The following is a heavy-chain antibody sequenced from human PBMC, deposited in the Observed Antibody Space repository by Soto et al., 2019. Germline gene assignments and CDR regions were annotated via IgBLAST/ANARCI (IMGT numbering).Heavy chain of an antibody. Sequence: QVQLVQSGAEVKKPGASVTVSCKASGYTFTSYGLSWVRQAPGQGLEWMGWINPYNGNTKDTQNLQGRVTMTTDTSTSTAYMELRSQRSDDTAGYYCAREYCYSTRCFSPHYWGQGPLVTLSS. D-gene: IGHD2-2*01. CDR3: AREYCYSTRCFSPHY. J-gene: IGHJ4*02. CDR2: INPYNGNT. V-gene: IGHV1-18*01. CDR1: GYTFTSYG.